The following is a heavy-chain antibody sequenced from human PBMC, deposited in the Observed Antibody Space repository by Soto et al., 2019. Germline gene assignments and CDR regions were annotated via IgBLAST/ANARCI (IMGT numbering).Heavy chain of an antibody. J-gene: IGHJ5*02. CDR2: IYPGDSDT. Sequence: PGESLKISCKGSGYSFTSYWIGWVCQMPGKGLEWMGTIYPGDSDTRYSPSFQGQVTISADKSITTAYLQWSSLKASDTAMYYCARGYCTTSICDPWFDPWGQGTLVTVSS. CDR3: ARGYCTTSICDPWFDP. CDR1: GYSFTSYW. V-gene: IGHV5-51*01. D-gene: IGHD2-8*01.